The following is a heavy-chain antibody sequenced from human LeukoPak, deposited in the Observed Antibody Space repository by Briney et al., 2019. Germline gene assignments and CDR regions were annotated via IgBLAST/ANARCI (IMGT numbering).Heavy chain of an antibody. D-gene: IGHD3-3*01. CDR3: ARITIFGPYGMDV. J-gene: IGHJ6*02. CDR2: ISSSSSYI. CDR1: GFTFSTYS. Sequence: GGSLRLSCAASGFTFSTYSMTWVRQAPGKGLEWVSAISSSSSYIYYADSLKGRFTISRDNAKNSLYLQMNSLRAEDTAVYYCARITIFGPYGMDVWGQGTTVTVSS. V-gene: IGHV3-21*01.